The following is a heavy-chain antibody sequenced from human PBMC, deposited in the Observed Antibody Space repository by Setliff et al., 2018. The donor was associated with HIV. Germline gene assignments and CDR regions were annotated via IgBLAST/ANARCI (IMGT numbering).Heavy chain of an antibody. Sequence: GGSLRLSCAASVFTFNNYGMNWVRQAPGKGLEWVAYIRYDGSQKYYVDSVKGRFTISRDNSKNTLYLQMNSLRVEDTAVYYCAKDVCSGAYCYAYYYYGMDVWGQGTMVTVSS. CDR1: VFTFNNYG. CDR2: IRYDGSQK. V-gene: IGHV3-30*02. CDR3: AKDVCSGAYCYAYYYYGMDV. J-gene: IGHJ6*02. D-gene: IGHD2-15*01.